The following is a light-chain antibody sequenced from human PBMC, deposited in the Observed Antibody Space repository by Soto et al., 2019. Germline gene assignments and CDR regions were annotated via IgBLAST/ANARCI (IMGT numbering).Light chain of an antibody. CDR1: QSISNY. CDR2: VAS. Sequence: DIQMTQSPSSLSASVGDRVTITCRASQSISNYLNWYQQKPGSAPKLLIYVASRLESGVPSRFSGSGSGTDFTLTISSLQPEDFAIYYCQQSYSTPLTFGGGIKVDIK. J-gene: IGKJ4*01. V-gene: IGKV1-39*01. CDR3: QQSYSTPLT.